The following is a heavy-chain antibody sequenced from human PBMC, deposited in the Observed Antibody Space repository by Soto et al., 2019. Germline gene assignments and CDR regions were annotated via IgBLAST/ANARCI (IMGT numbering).Heavy chain of an antibody. CDR3: ARDSGHGDYSGYYYYGMDV. CDR1: GFTFSSYA. V-gene: IGHV3-30-3*01. J-gene: IGHJ6*02. CDR2: ISYDGSNK. D-gene: IGHD4-17*01. Sequence: GESLKISCAASGFTFSSYAMHWVRQAPGKGLEWVAVISYDGSNKYYADSVKGRFTISRDNSKNTLYLQMNSLRAEDTAVYYCARDSGHGDYSGYYYYGMDVWGQGTTVTVSS.